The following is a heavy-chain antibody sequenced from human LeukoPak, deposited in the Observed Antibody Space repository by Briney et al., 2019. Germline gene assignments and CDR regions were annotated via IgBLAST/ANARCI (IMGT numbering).Heavy chain of an antibody. CDR1: GFTFSSYA. CDR3: AKSDLYYDSSGYFDY. Sequence: GGSLRLSCAASGFTFSSYAMSWVRQAPGKGLEWVSAISGSGGSTYYADSVKGRFTISRDNSKNTLYLQMNSLRAEDTVVYYCAKSDLYYDSSGYFDYWGQGTLVTVSS. V-gene: IGHV3-23*01. D-gene: IGHD3-22*01. J-gene: IGHJ4*02. CDR2: ISGSGGST.